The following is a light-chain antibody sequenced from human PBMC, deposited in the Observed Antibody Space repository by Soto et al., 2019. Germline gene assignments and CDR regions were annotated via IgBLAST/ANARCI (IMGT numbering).Light chain of an antibody. J-gene: IGLJ2*01. CDR1: SSDVGGYNY. Sequence: QSALTQPASVSGSPGQSITISCTGTSSDVGGYNYVSWYQQHPGKAPKFLIYAVSNRPSGVSDRFSGSKSGNTASLTISGLQAEDEADYYCSSYASSRTLIFGGGTKLTVL. CDR2: AVS. V-gene: IGLV2-14*03. CDR3: SSYASSRTLI.